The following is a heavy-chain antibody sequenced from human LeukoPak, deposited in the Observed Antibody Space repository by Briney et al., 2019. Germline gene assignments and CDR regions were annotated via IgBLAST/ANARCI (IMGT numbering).Heavy chain of an antibody. Sequence: GGSLRLSCAASGFTFSSYAMSWVRQAPGKGLEWVSAISGSGGSTYYADSVKGRFTISRDNSKNTLYLPMNSLRAEDTAVYYCASNYDFWSGYYSWGQGTLVTVPS. CDR1: GFTFSSYA. CDR2: ISGSGGST. D-gene: IGHD3-3*01. J-gene: IGHJ5*02. CDR3: ASNYDFWSGYYS. V-gene: IGHV3-23*01.